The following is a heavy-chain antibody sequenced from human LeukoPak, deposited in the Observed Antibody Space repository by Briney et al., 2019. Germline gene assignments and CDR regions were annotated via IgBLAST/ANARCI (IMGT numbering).Heavy chain of an antibody. CDR2: IYYTGNT. V-gene: IGHV4-39*01. CDR3: ARQTGSGLFTLP. J-gene: IGHJ4*02. Sequence: PSETLSLTCTVSGGSISSSSLYWGWIRQPPGKGLEWIGTIYYTGNTYYNASLKSRVTISIDTSKNQISLRLTSVTATDTAMYYCARQTGSGLFTLPGGQGTLVTVSS. D-gene: IGHD3/OR15-3a*01. CDR1: GGSISSSSLY.